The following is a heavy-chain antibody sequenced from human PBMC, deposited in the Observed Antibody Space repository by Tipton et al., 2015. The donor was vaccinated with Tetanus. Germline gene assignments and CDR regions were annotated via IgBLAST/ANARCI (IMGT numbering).Heavy chain of an antibody. D-gene: IGHD3-22*01. Sequence: LSLTCTVSGGSVRSGSYYWNWIRQAPGKGLEWVSSISSGSTYIYYADSVKGRFTISRDNAKNSLYLLMDSLRAEDTAVYYCARGQIVEQATRDHDYGVDVWGQGTTVTVSS. J-gene: IGHJ6*02. CDR3: ARGQIVEQATRDHDYGVDV. CDR2: ISSGSTYI. CDR1: GGSVRSGSYY. V-gene: IGHV3-21*01.